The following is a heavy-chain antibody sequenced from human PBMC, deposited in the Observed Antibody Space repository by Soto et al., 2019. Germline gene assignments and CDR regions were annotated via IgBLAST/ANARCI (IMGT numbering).Heavy chain of an antibody. D-gene: IGHD3-10*01. CDR2: LYSGGGT. Sequence: EVQVVESGGGLVQPGGSLRLSCAASGFIVSKNYMSWVRQAPGKGLEWVSVLYSGGGTYYADSVKGRFTISRHNSENTLYLQMNSLRPDDAAVYYCVRDKGSGRDAFDIWGQGTTVIVSS. V-gene: IGHV3-53*04. CDR1: GFIVSKNY. CDR3: VRDKGSGRDAFDI. J-gene: IGHJ3*02.